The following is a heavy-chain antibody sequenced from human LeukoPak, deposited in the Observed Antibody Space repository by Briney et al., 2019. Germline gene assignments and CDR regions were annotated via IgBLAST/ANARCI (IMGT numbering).Heavy chain of an antibody. CDR1: GGSISSYY. CDR3: ARVRYDSSGYYYVYFDY. Sequence: SETLSLTCTVSGGSISSYYWSWIRQPAGKGLEWIGRIYTGGSTNYNPSLKSRVTMSVDTSKNQFSLKLSSVTAADTAVYYCARVRYDSSGYYYVYFDYWGQGTLVTVSS. CDR2: IYTGGST. D-gene: IGHD3-22*01. J-gene: IGHJ4*02. V-gene: IGHV4-4*07.